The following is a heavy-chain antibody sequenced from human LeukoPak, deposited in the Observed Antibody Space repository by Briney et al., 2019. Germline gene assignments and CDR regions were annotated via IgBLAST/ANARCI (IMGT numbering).Heavy chain of an antibody. V-gene: IGHV4-4*07. CDR3: ARDLCSILPTKY. CDR2: IHTSGST. Sequence: SETLSLTCTVSGGSISGFHWSWIRQPAGKGLEWIGRIHTSGSTNYNPSLKSRVIMPVDTSKNQFSLNLSSVTAADTAVYYCARDLCSILPTKYWGQGTLVTVSS. J-gene: IGHJ4*02. CDR1: GGSISGFH. D-gene: IGHD2-2*01.